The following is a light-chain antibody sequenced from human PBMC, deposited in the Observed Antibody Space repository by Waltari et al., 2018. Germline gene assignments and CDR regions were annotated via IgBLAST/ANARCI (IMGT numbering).Light chain of an antibody. J-gene: IGLJ1*01. V-gene: IGLV1-44*01. CDR1: NFNIGSNS. CDR2: DND. Sequence: QSVVTQPPSASGTPGQRVTISCSGSNFNIGSNSVYWFQQLPGAAPKLLMYDNDQRPSVVPDRFSASKSGTSASLAISALQSGDEADYYCATWEGSQRVFGTGTKVTVL. CDR3: ATWEGSQRV.